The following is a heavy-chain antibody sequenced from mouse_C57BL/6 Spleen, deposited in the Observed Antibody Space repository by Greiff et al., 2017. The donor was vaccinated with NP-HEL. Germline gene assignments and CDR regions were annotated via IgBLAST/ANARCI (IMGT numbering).Heavy chain of an antibody. CDR3: ARNFIYYGNNYFDY. J-gene: IGHJ2*01. CDR1: GFSLTSYG. V-gene: IGHV2-2*01. CDR2: IWSGGST. D-gene: IGHD2-1*01. Sequence: VKLMESGPGLVQPSQSLSITCTVSGFSLTSYGVHWVRQSPGKGLEWLGVIWSGGSTDYNAAFISRLSISKDNSKSQVFFKMNSLQADDTAIYYCARNFIYYGNNYFDYWGQGTTLTVSS.